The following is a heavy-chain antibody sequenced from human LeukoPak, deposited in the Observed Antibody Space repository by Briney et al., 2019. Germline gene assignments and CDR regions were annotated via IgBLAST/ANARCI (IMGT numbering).Heavy chain of an antibody. CDR2: ISGSGGST. D-gene: IGHD3-3*01. V-gene: IGHV3-23*01. CDR3: ARVALRFLEWLQPPYYFDY. CDR1: GFTFSSYA. J-gene: IGHJ4*02. Sequence: GGSLRLPCAASGFTFSSYAMSWVRQAPGKGLEWVSAISGSGGSTYYADSVKGRFTISRDNAKNSLYLQMNSLRAEDTAVYYCARVALRFLEWLQPPYYFDYWGQGTLVTVSS.